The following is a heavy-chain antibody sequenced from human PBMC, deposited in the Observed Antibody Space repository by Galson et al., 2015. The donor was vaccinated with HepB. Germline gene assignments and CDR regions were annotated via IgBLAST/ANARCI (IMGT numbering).Heavy chain of an antibody. Sequence: SLRLSCAASGFTFSSYGMHWVRQAPGKGLEWVAVISYDGSNKYYADSVKGRFTISRDNSKNTLYLQMNSLRAEDTAVYYCAKPLNYYDSRGLAFDIWGQGTMVTVSS. V-gene: IGHV3-30*18. CDR3: AKPLNYYDSRGLAFDI. CDR2: ISYDGSNK. D-gene: IGHD3-22*01. J-gene: IGHJ3*02. CDR1: GFTFSSYG.